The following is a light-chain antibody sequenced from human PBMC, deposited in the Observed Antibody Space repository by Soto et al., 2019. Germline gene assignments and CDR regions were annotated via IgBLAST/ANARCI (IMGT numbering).Light chain of an antibody. J-gene: IGKJ5*01. Sequence: EIVLTQSPGTLSLSPGERATLSCRASQSVNSNYLAWYQQHPGQPPRLLIYDTSTRATGIPARFSGSGSETDFTLTITSLEPEDFAVYYCQQRNNWPPITFGQGTRLEIK. CDR1: QSVNSNY. CDR3: QQRNNWPPIT. CDR2: DTS. V-gene: IGKV3-11*01.